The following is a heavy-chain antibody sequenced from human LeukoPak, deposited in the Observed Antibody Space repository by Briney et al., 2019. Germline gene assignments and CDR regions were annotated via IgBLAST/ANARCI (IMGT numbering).Heavy chain of an antibody. D-gene: IGHD3-22*01. CDR1: GGTFSSYA. V-gene: IGHV1-69*05. J-gene: IGHJ4*02. CDR3: ARAVHDSSGYYPPDFDY. CDR2: IIPIFGTA. Sequence: ASVKVSCKASGGTFSSYAISWVRQAPGQGLEWMGRIIPIFGTANYAQKFQGRVTITTDESTSTAYMELSSLRSEDTAVYYCARAVHDSSGYYPPDFDYWGQGTPVTVSS.